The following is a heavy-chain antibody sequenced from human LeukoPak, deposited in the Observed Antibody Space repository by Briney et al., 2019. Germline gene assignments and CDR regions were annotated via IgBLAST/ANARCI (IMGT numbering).Heavy chain of an antibody. CDR3: ARGVAAAGANWFDP. V-gene: IGHV3-21*01. CDR1: GFTFSSYS. Sequence: GGSLRLSCAASGFTFSSYSMNWVRQAPGKGLEWVSPISSSSSYIYYADSVKGRFTISRDNAKNSLYLRMNSLRAEDTAVYYCARGVAAAGANWFDPWGQGTLVTVSS. CDR2: ISSSSSYI. J-gene: IGHJ5*02. D-gene: IGHD6-13*01.